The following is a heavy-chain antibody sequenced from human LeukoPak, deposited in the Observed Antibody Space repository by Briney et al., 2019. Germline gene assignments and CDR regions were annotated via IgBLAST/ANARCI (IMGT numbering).Heavy chain of an antibody. V-gene: IGHV4-38-2*02. CDR1: GYSITSGYF. J-gene: IGHJ6*03. Sequence: SETLSLTCTVSGYSITSGYFWGWIRPPPGEGLEWIGSTHQRGTTYYNPSLRSRVTLSLDTSKNQFSLKLTSVTAADTAVYYCARDGAAAGTWYYYMDVWGTGTTVTVSS. CDR2: THQRGTT. D-gene: IGHD6-13*01. CDR3: ARDGAAAGTWYYYMDV.